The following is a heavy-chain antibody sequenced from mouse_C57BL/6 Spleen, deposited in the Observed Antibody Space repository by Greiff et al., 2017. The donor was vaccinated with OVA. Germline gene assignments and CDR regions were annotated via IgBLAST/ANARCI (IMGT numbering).Heavy chain of an antibody. Sequence: DVKLVESGGGLVKPGGSLKLSCAASGFTFSSYAMSWVRQTPEKRLEWVATISDGGSYTYYPDNVKGRFTISRDNAKNNLYLQMSHLKSEDTAMYYCAREGDDYGDYFDYWGQGTTLTVSS. D-gene: IGHD2-4*01. J-gene: IGHJ2*01. CDR1: GFTFSSYA. CDR3: AREGDDYGDYFDY. V-gene: IGHV5-4*01. CDR2: ISDGGSYT.